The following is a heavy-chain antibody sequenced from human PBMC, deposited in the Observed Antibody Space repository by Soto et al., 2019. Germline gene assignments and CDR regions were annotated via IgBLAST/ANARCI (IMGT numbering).Heavy chain of an antibody. CDR2: INPTDSET. V-gene: IGHV5-10-1*01. CDR3: ASQMMTSTSFYCAIGV. Sequence: PGESLKISCKTSGHGFTTYWISWVRQMPRKGLEYMGKINPTDSETNYSPSFEGHVTFSVDRSTSTAYVRWNSLKASDTAMYYCASQMMTSTSFYCAIGVWDTATTGTVAS. D-gene: IGHD2-21*02. CDR1: GHGFTTYW. J-gene: IGHJ6*04.